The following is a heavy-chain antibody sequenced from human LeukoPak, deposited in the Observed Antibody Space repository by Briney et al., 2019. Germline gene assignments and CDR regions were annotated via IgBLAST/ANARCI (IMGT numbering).Heavy chain of an antibody. CDR3: AKVPGGHYYDSRSQGYFDY. CDR1: GFTFSSYG. CDR2: ISYNGSNK. J-gene: IGHJ4*02. Sequence: HTGGSLRLSCAASGFTFSSYGMHWVRQAPGKGLEWMAVISYNGSNKYYADSVKGRFTISRDNSKNTLYLQMNSLRAEDTAVYYCAKVPGGHYYDSRSQGYFDYWGQGTLVTVSS. D-gene: IGHD3-22*01. V-gene: IGHV3-30*18.